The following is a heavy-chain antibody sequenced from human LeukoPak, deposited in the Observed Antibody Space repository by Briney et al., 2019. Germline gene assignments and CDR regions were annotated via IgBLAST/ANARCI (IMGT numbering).Heavy chain of an antibody. Sequence: GGTLRLSCAASGFTSSSYWMHWVRQAPGKGLVWVSRINSDGSSTSYADSVKGRFTISRDNAKNTLYLQMNSLRAEDTAVYYCAREQSAYDFWSGYSETRWFDPWGQGTLVTVSS. D-gene: IGHD3-3*01. CDR1: GFTSSSYW. CDR3: AREQSAYDFWSGYSETRWFDP. V-gene: IGHV3-74*01. J-gene: IGHJ5*02. CDR2: INSDGSST.